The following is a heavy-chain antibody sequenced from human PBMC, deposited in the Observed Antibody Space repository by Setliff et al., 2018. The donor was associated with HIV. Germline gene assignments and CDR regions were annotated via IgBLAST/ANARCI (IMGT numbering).Heavy chain of an antibody. V-gene: IGHV3-23*01. D-gene: IGHD4-17*01. CDR2: ITGSGGTI. CDR1: GFTFSTYW. CDR3: AKDPNGDYVGAFDS. J-gene: IGHJ3*01. Sequence: LRLSCAASGFTFSTYWMNWVRQAPGKGLEWVSVITGSGGTIYQTDSVRGRFTVSRDNSKNTLYLQMNNLRVEDTAVYYCAKDPNGDYVGAFDSWGPGTMVTVSS.